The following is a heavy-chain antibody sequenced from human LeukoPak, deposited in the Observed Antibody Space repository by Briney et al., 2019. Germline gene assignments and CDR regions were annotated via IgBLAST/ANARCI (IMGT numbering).Heavy chain of an antibody. J-gene: IGHJ1*01. CDR3: ARDPVSSSWYGYFQH. Sequence: AGGSLRLSCAASGFTFSSYNVNWVRQAPGKGLEWVSDISSSGSTIYFADSVKGRFTISRDNAKNSLYLQMNSLRDEDTAVYYCARDPVSSSWYGYFQHWGQGTLVSVSS. D-gene: IGHD6-13*01. CDR2: ISSSGSTI. CDR1: GFTFSSYN. V-gene: IGHV3-48*02.